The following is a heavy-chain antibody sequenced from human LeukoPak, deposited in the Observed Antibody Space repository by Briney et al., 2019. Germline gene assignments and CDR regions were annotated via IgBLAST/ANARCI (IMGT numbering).Heavy chain of an antibody. CDR2: INAGTGNR. CDR1: GYTFTSYA. CDR3: ARVSDDSGWNFDY. V-gene: IGHV1-3*01. J-gene: IGHJ4*02. D-gene: IGHD6-19*01. Sequence: ASVKVSCKASGYTFTSYAIHWVRQAPGQRFEWMGWINAGTGNRKYSQKFQDRVTITRETSATTAYMELSSLTSEDTAVYYCARVSDDSGWNFDYWGQGTLVTVSS.